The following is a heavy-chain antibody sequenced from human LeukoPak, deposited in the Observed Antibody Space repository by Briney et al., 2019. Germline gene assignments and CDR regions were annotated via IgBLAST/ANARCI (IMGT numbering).Heavy chain of an antibody. D-gene: IGHD3-16*01. J-gene: IGHJ4*02. Sequence: SETLSLTCTVSGGSISSYYWSWIRQPPGKGLEWIGYIYYSWSTNYTPSLKSRVTISVDTSKNQFSLKLSSVTAADTAVYYCAKGGGYGGSFFDYWGQGTLVTVSS. CDR2: IYYSWST. V-gene: IGHV4-59*08. CDR3: AKGGGYGGSFFDY. CDR1: GGSISSYY.